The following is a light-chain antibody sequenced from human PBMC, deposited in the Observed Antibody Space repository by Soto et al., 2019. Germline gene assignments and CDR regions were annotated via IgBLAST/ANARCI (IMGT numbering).Light chain of an antibody. CDR1: QSISSY. J-gene: IGKJ1*01. Sequence: DIQMTQSPSSRSASVGDRFTITWRASQSISSYLNWYQHKPGKAPKLLIFAASSLQSGVPSRFSGSGSGTEFTLTISSLQPDDFATYYCQHYNSYSEAFGQGTKVDI. CDR2: AAS. CDR3: QHYNSYSEA. V-gene: IGKV1-39*01.